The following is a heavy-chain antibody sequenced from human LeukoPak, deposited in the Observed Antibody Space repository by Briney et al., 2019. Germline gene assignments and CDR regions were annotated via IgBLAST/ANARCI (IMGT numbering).Heavy chain of an antibody. V-gene: IGHV3-23*01. J-gene: IGHJ4*02. CDR1: GFTLSSYA. CDR2: ISGSGGST. CDR3: AKAGTMVRGVIFRFDY. D-gene: IGHD3-10*01. Sequence: GGSLRLSCAAPGFTLSSYAMSWVRQAPEKGLEWVSAISGSGGSTYYADSVKGRFTISRDNSKNTLYLQMNSLRAEDTAVYYCAKAGTMVRGVIFRFDYWGQGTLVTVSS.